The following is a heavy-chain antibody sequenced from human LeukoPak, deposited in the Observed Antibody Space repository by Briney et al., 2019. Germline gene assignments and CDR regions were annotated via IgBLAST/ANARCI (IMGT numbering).Heavy chain of an antibody. J-gene: IGHJ4*02. Sequence: GGSLRLSCAASGFTFSSYSMNWVRQAPGKGLEWVSSISSSSSYIYYADSVKGRLTISRDNAKNSLYLQMNSLRAEDTAVYYCASLDDSSSREWGQGTLVTVSS. CDR3: ASLDDSSSRE. D-gene: IGHD6-13*01. CDR2: ISSSSSYI. V-gene: IGHV3-21*01. CDR1: GFTFSSYS.